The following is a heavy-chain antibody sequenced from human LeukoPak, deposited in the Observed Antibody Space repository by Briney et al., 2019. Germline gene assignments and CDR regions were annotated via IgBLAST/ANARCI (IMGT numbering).Heavy chain of an antibody. CDR3: ARDVDSYCSGGSCYGMDV. D-gene: IGHD2-15*01. CDR2: ISSSSSYI. J-gene: IGHJ6*02. V-gene: IGHV3-21*01. Sequence: GGSLRLSCAASGFTFSSYSMNWVRQAPGKGLEWVSSISSSSSYIYYADSVKGRFTISRDNAKNSLYLQMNSLRAEDTAVYYCARDVDSYCSGGSCYGMDVWGQGTTVTVPS. CDR1: GFTFSSYS.